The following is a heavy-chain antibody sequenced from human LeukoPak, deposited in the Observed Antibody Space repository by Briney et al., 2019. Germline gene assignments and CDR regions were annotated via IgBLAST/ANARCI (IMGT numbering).Heavy chain of an antibody. J-gene: IGHJ5*02. D-gene: IGHD3-3*01. CDR2: SAYNGNT. CDR3: ARDKMPKPIRFFVFDP. Sequence: SAYNGNTNYAQKLEGRGTITRDTSTSTAYMELRSERSDDTAVYYCARDKMPKPIRFFVFDPWGQGTLVTVSS. V-gene: IGHV1-18*01.